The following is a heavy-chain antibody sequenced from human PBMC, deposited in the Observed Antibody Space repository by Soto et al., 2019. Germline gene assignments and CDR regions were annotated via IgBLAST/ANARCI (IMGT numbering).Heavy chain of an antibody. CDR2: IWYDGSNK. CDR1: GFIFNEYG. J-gene: IGHJ4*02. V-gene: IGHV3-33*01. CDR3: ARWGCSGSNCNLNQRSFDL. D-gene: IGHD2-15*01. Sequence: QVQLVESGGGVVQPGRSLRLSCAASGFIFNEYGMHWVRQAPGKGLEWVAVIWYDGSNKYYADSVRGRFTFSRDNSRNTMSLKMNSLRVEDTAMYYCARWGCSGSNCNLNQRSFDLWGQGTLVTVSS.